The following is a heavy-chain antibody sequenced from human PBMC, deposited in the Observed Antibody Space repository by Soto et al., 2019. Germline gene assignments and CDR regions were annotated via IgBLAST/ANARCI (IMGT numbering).Heavy chain of an antibody. D-gene: IGHD3-10*01. V-gene: IGHV5-10-1*01. CDR2: IDPTDSYT. Sequence: PGESLKISCEASGYRFTSYWINWVRQKPGKGLEWMGRIDPTDSYTDYSPSFQGHVTISADKSVSTAYLQWSSLTASDSAMYYCVRLGSLADDSWGQGTQVTVSS. J-gene: IGHJ5*01. CDR3: VRLGSLADDS. CDR1: GYRFTSYW.